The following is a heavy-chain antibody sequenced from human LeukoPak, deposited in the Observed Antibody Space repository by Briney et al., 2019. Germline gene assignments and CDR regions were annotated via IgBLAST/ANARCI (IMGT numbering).Heavy chain of an antibody. J-gene: IGHJ3*02. Sequence: GGSLRLSYAASGFTFSIYAMSWVRLAPGKGLEWVSTVSGSGHSTFYADSVKGRFTISRDNSKNTLYLQMNSLRAEDTAVYYCARGGSYLSAFDIWGQGTMVTVSS. CDR1: GFTFSIYA. D-gene: IGHD1-26*01. V-gene: IGHV3-23*01. CDR3: ARGGSYLSAFDI. CDR2: VSGSGHST.